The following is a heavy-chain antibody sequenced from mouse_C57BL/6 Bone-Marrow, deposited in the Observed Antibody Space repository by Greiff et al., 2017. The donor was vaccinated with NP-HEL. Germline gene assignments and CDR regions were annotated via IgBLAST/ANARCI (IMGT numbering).Heavy chain of an antibody. J-gene: IGHJ2*01. CDR2: INPGSGGT. CDR1: GYAFTNYL. V-gene: IGHV1-54*01. Sequence: VQLVESGAELVRPGTSVKVSCKASGYAFTNYLIEWVKQRPGQGLEWIGVINPGSGGTNYNEKFKGKATLTADKSSSTAYMQLSSLTSEDSAVYFCARYWDYFDYWGQGTTLTVSS. D-gene: IGHD4-1*01. CDR3: ARYWDYFDY.